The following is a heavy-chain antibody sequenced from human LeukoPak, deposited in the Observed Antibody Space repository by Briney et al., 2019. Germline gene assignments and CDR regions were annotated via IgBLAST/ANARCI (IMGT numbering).Heavy chain of an antibody. Sequence: SETLSLTCTDSGGSISSSSYYWGWIRQPPGKGLEWIGSIYYSGSTYYNPSLKSRVTISVDTSKNQFSLKLSSVTAADTAVYYCARQQYYYDSSGPQYWYFDLWGRGTLVTVSS. CDR2: IYYSGST. D-gene: IGHD3-22*01. V-gene: IGHV4-39*01. CDR1: GGSISSSSYY. J-gene: IGHJ2*01. CDR3: ARQQYYYDSSGPQYWYFDL.